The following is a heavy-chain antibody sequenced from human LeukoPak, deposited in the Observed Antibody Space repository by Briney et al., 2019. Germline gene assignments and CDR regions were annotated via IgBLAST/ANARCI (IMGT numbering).Heavy chain of an antibody. V-gene: IGHV3-21*01. J-gene: IGHJ6*02. CDR3: AREAHGGLWSGYYEAYYYYYYGMDV. D-gene: IGHD3-3*01. CDR2: ISSSSSYI. Sequence: PGGSLRLSCAASGFTFSSYSMNWVRQAPGKGLEWVSSISSSSSYIYYADSVKGRFTISRDNAKNSLYLQMNSLRAEDTAVYYCAREAHGGLWSGYYEAYYYYYYGMDVWGQGTTVTVSS. CDR1: GFTFSSYS.